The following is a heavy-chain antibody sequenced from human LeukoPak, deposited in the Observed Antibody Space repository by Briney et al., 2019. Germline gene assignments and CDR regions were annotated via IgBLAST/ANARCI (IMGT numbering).Heavy chain of an antibody. J-gene: IGHJ4*02. CDR1: GFTFTTYS. CDR3: ARGHTAVTRHFDF. CDR2: ISSGGSAI. Sequence: GGSLRLSCEASGFTFTTYSMTWVRQAPGKGLEGVSIISSGGSAIFFADALKGRFTISRDDAKNLLYLDMNSLRAEDTAVYYCARGHTAVTRHFDFWGQGTLVTVSS. D-gene: IGHD4-17*01. V-gene: IGHV3-21*01.